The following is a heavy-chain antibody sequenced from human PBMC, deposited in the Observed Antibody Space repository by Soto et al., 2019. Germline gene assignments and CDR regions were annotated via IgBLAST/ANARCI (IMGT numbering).Heavy chain of an antibody. V-gene: IGHV3-30-3*01. CDR1: GFTFSTYA. CDR3: ARGGNNASQVYYYYGMDV. D-gene: IGHD1-20*01. CDR2: ISYDGNIK. J-gene: IGHJ6*02. Sequence: QGQLVESGGGVVQPGRSLRLSCAASGFTFSTYAMHWVRQAPGKGLEWVAFISYDGNIKYYADSVKGRFTISRDNSKNALYLRMNSLRAEDKAMYYCARGGNNASQVYYYYGMDVWGQGTAVTVSS.